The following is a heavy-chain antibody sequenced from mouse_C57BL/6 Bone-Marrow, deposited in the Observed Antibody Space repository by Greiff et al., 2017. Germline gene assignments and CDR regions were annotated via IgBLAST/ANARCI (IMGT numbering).Heavy chain of an antibody. CDR1: GFTFSDYY. J-gene: IGHJ4*01. CDR2: INYDGSST. D-gene: IGHD2-5*01. CDR3: ARDFGYSNYYAMDY. V-gene: IGHV5-16*01. Sequence: DVKLVESEGGLVQPGSSMKLSCTASGFTFSDYYMAWVRQVPEKGLEWVANINYDGSSTYYLDSLKSRFIISRDNAKNILYLQMSSLKSEDTATYYCARDFGYSNYYAMDYWGQGTSVTVSS.